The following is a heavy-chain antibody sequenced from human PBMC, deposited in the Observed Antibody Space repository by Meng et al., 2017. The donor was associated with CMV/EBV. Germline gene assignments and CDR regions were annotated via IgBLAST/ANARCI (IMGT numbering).Heavy chain of an antibody. CDR3: AVNVGGAFDY. CDR2: TYYRSKWYN. V-gene: IGHV6-1*01. D-gene: IGHD3-16*01. CDR1: RDGVYRDSAA. J-gene: IGHJ4*02. Sequence: GPARVSPTLTSSPTGAFSRDGVYRDSAAWNGTRQSPSRGLGWLGRTYYRSKWYNDYAVSVKSRITSNPDTSKNQFSLQLNSVTPEDTAVYYCAVNVGGAFDYWGQGTLVTVSS.